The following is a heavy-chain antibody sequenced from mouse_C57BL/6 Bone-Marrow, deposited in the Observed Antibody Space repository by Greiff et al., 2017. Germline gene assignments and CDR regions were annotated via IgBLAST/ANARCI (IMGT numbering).Heavy chain of an antibody. V-gene: IGHV1-54*01. D-gene: IGHD2-2*01. J-gene: IGHJ2*01. CDR2: INPGSGGT. CDR3: ARGGNDNFDY. CDR1: GYAFTNYL. Sequence: VQLQQSGAELVRPGTSVKVSCKASGYAFTNYLIEWVKQRPGQGLEWIGEINPGSGGTNYNEKFKGKATLTADKSSSTAYMQLSSLTSEDSAVFCCARGGNDNFDYWGQGTTLTVSS.